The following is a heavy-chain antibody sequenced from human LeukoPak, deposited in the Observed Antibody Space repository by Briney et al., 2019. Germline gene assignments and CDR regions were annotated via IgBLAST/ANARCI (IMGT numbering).Heavy chain of an antibody. D-gene: IGHD6-13*01. Sequence: GGSLRLSCAASGFTFSSYGMRWVRQAPGKGLEWVAGISYDGSNKYYADSVKGRFTISRDNSKNTLYLQMNSLRAEDTAVYYCAREIAAAGTSIWFDPWGQGTLVTVSS. CDR2: ISYDGSNK. CDR1: GFTFSSYG. V-gene: IGHV3-30*03. J-gene: IGHJ5*02. CDR3: AREIAAAGTSIWFDP.